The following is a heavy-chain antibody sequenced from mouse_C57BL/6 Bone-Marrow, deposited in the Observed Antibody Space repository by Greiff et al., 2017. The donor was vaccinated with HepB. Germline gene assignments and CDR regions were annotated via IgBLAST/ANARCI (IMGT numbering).Heavy chain of an antibody. CDR3: ARRKGSSYWYFDV. CDR1: GYTFTSYT. D-gene: IGHD1-1*01. V-gene: IGHV1-4*01. CDR2: INPSSGYT. Sequence: VQLQQSGAGLARPGASVKMSCKASGYTFTSYTMHWVKQRPGQGLEWIGYINPSSGYTKYNQKFKDKATLTADKSSSTAYMQLSSLTSEDSAVYYCARRKGSSYWYFDVWGTGTTVTVSS. J-gene: IGHJ1*03.